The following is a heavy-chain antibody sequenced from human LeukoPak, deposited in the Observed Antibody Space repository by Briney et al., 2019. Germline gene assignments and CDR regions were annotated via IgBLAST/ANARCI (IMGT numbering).Heavy chain of an antibody. J-gene: IGHJ5*02. CDR3: ARGPGYDILTGYYTASWFDP. D-gene: IGHD3-9*01. CDR2: INPSGGST. Sequence: GASVKVSCKASGYTFTSYYMHWVRQAPGQGLEWMGIINPSGGSTSYAQKFQGRVTMTRDVSTSTVYMELSSLRSEDTAVYYCARGPGYDILTGYYTASWFDPWGQGTLVTVSS. CDR1: GYTFTSYY. V-gene: IGHV1-46*01.